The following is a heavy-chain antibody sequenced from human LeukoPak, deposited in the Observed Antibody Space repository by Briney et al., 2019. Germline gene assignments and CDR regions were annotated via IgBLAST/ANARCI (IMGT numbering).Heavy chain of an antibody. D-gene: IGHD3-22*01. CDR2: ISYDGSNK. J-gene: IGHJ4*02. CDR1: GFTFSSYA. Sequence: GGSLRLSCAASGFTFSSYAMHWVRQAPGKGLEWVAVISYDGSNKYYADSVKGRFTISRDNSKNTLYLQMNSLRAEDTAVYYCARSDSSPFDYWGQGTLVTVSS. CDR3: ARSDSSPFDY. V-gene: IGHV3-30*04.